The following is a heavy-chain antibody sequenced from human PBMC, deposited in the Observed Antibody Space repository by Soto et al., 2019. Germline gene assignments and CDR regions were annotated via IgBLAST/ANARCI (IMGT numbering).Heavy chain of an antibody. J-gene: IGHJ6*03. Sequence: QVQLVQSGAEVKKPGSSVKVSCKASGGTFSSYTISWVRQAPGQGLEWMGRIIPILGIANYAQKFQGRVTITADKSTSTAYMELSSLRSEDTAVYYCARENSSSFFDYYYYMDVWGKGTTVTVSS. D-gene: IGHD6-6*01. CDR1: GGTFSSYT. CDR2: IIPILGIA. CDR3: ARENSSSFFDYYYYMDV. V-gene: IGHV1-69*08.